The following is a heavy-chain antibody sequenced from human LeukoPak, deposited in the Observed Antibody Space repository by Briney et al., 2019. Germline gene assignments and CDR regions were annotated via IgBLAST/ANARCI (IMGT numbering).Heavy chain of an antibody. CDR2: LYTSGSA. CDR3: ARGGSSGYYYG. J-gene: IGHJ4*02. CDR1: GGSISSYY. D-gene: IGHD3-22*01. Sequence: SETLSLTCTVSGGSISSYYWSWIRQPAGKGLEWIGRLYTSGSANYNPSLKSRVTMSVDTSKNQFSLKLTSMTAADTAVYYCARGGSSGYYYGWGQGTLVTVSS. V-gene: IGHV4-4*07.